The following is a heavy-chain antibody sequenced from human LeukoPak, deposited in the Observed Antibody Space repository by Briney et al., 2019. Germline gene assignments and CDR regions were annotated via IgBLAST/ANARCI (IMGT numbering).Heavy chain of an antibody. Sequence: KPSQTLSLTCTVSGGSISSGDYYWSWIRQPPGKGLEWIGYIYYSGSTNYNPSLKSRVTISVDTSKNQFSLKLSSVTAADTAVYYCARSYYDTPANDYWGQGTLVTVSS. CDR1: GGSISSGDYY. CDR3: ARSYYDTPANDY. D-gene: IGHD3-22*01. J-gene: IGHJ4*02. V-gene: IGHV4-61*08. CDR2: IYYSGST.